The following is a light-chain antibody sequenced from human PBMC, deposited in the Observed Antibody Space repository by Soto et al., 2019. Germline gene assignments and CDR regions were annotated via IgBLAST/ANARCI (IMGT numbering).Light chain of an antibody. V-gene: IGKV3-15*01. CDR2: AAS. Sequence: EVVMTQSPATLSVSRGERATLSCRASQSVSTNLAWYQQKPGQTPRLLVYAASTRATGVPARFSGSGSATEFTLTISSLQSEDFAVYYCQQYNNWPPWTFGQGTKVDIK. CDR3: QQYNNWPPWT. J-gene: IGKJ1*01. CDR1: QSVSTN.